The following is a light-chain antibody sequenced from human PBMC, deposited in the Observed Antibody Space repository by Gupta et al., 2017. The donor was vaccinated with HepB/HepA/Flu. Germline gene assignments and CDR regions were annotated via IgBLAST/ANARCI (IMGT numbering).Light chain of an antibody. J-gene: IGKJ3*01. CDR1: QDIGLY. CDR2: GAS. CDR3: QQGYSSPWFT. Sequence: KMTQSPPSLSASIGDTVILSCRASQDIGLYLNWYQQKPGNAPKLLIYGASTLDTGVPSRFSGSGSGKHFILTISGLQPEDYASYFCQQGYSSPWFTFGPGTTV. V-gene: IGKV1-39*01.